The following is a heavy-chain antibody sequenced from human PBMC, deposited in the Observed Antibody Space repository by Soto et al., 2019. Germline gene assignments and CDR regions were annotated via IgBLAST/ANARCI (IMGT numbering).Heavy chain of an antibody. CDR2: ITSGSNYI. D-gene: IGHD2-2*01. CDR1: GFTFSTYG. J-gene: IGHJ4*02. CDR3: TTRCNGRFGY. V-gene: IGHV3-21*01. Sequence: GGSLRLSCAVSGFTFSTYGMNWVRQAPGKGLEWVSSITSGSNYIYYADSVKGRFTISRDNAANSLYLQMNSLRAGDTAVYYSTTRCNGRFGYWGLGTLVTVSS.